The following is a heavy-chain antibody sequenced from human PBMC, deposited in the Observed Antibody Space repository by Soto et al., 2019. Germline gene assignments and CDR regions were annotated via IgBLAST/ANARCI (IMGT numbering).Heavy chain of an antibody. CDR3: ARGVDTAMVSPLDY. CDR1: GFTFSSYG. D-gene: IGHD5-18*01. Sequence: GGSLRLSCAASGFTFSSYGMHWVRQAPGKGREWVAVIWYDGSNKYYADSVKGRFTISRDNSKNTLYLQMNSLRAEDTAVYYCARGVDTAMVSPLDYWGQGTLVTVSS. CDR2: IWYDGSNK. J-gene: IGHJ4*02. V-gene: IGHV3-33*01.